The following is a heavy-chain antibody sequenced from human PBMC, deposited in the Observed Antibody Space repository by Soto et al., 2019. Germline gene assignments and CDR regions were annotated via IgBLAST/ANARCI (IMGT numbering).Heavy chain of an antibody. D-gene: IGHD2-2*02. CDR1: GGTFSSYA. CDR2: IIPIFGTA. J-gene: IGHJ5*02. CDR3: ARGVVVVPAAIPWFDP. Sequence: SVKVSCKASGGTFSSYAISWVRQAPGQGLEWMGGIIPIFGTANYAQKFQGRVTITADESTSTAYMELSSLRSEDTAVYYCARGVVVVPAAIPWFDPWGQGTLVTVSS. V-gene: IGHV1-69*13.